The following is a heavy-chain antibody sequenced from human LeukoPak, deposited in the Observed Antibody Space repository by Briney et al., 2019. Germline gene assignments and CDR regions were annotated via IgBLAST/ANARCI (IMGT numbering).Heavy chain of an antibody. J-gene: IGHJ5*02. CDR2: ISYSGST. D-gene: IGHD3-22*01. CDR3: AREPGFDSSGYLNWFDP. CDR1: GGSIGSYY. Sequence: PSETLPLTCTVSGGSIGSYYWSWIRQPPGKGLEWIACISYSGSTKYNPSLKSRVTISVDTSKNQLSLKLSSVTAADTAVYYCAREPGFDSSGYLNWFDPWGQGTLVTVSS. V-gene: IGHV4-59*01.